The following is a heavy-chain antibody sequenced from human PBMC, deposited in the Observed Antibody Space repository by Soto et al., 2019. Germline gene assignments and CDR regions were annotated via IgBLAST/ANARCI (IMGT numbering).Heavy chain of an antibody. CDR2: INPSGGST. D-gene: IGHD5-18*01. Sequence: ASVKVSCKASGYTFTSYYMHWVRQAPGQGLEWMGIINPSGGSTSYAQKFQGRVTMTRDTSTSTVYMELSSLISEDTAVYYCARELWLHRYFDYWGQGTLVTVSS. J-gene: IGHJ4*02. CDR1: GYTFTSYY. CDR3: ARELWLHRYFDY. V-gene: IGHV1-46*01.